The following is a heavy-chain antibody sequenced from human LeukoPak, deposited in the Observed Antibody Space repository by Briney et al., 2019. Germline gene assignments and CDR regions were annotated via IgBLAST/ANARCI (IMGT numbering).Heavy chain of an antibody. CDR3: AREEVSFAAKGY. V-gene: IGHV3-74*01. Sequence: PGGSLRLSCAASGFTFSSYWMHWVRQAPGKGLVWVSRINSDGSSTSYADSVKGRFTISRDNAKSTLYLQMNSLRAEDTAVYYCAREEVSFAAKGYWGQGTLVTVSS. CDR1: GFTFSSYW. J-gene: IGHJ4*02. D-gene: IGHD2-15*01. CDR2: INSDGSST.